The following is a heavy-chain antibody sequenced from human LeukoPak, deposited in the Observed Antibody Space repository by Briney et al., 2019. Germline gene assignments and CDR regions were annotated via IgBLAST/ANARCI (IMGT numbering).Heavy chain of an antibody. CDR2: IYYAGST. Sequence: PSETLSLTCSVSGGSISNSSYFWGWVRQLPGKGLEWIGSIYYAGSTYYNPSLKSRVTISKDTSKNQFALRLSSVTAADTAVYYCARQIGSSGPDCWGQGTLVTVSS. CDR1: GGSISNSSYF. J-gene: IGHJ4*02. V-gene: IGHV4-39*01. CDR3: ARQIGSSGPDC. D-gene: IGHD6-19*01.